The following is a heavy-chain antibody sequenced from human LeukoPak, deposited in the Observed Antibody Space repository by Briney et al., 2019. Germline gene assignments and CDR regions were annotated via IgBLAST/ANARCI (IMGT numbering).Heavy chain of an antibody. J-gene: IGHJ4*02. D-gene: IGHD2-2*01. CDR2: IGHDGADK. V-gene: IGHV3-30*04. Sequence: GGSLRLSCAASGFTFSHYALHWVRQAPGKGLEWVALIGHDGADKYYADSVKGRFTISRDNSKNTLYLQMNSLRAEDTAVYYCARDRRRYTSRIYYFDYWGQGTLVTVSS. CDR3: ARDRRRYTSRIYYFDY. CDR1: GFTFSHYA.